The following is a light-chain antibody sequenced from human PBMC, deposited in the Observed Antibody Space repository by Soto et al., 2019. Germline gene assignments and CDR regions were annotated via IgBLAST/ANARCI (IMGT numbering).Light chain of an antibody. V-gene: IGKV1-39*01. CDR1: QSITNN. CDR2: RVS. Sequence: DIQMTQSPSSLYESVRARVITACLASQSITNNLNWYQQKPGRAPKLLIYRVSNLQSGVPPRFSGSGSGTDFTLTISGLQPDDFATYYCQQSYSTPPTFGQGTKVDIK. J-gene: IGKJ1*01. CDR3: QQSYSTPPT.